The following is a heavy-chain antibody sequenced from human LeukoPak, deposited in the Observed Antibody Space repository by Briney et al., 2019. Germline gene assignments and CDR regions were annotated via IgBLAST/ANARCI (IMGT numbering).Heavy chain of an antibody. J-gene: IGHJ4*02. D-gene: IGHD3-3*01. V-gene: IGHV3-11*04. Sequence: PGGSLRLSCAASGFTFSDYYMSWIRQAPGKGLEWVSYISSSGSTIYYADSAKGRFTISRDNANNLVFLQMNSLRAEDTAVYYCARGWNYAFRFDDWGQGTLVTVSS. CDR3: ARGWNYAFRFDD. CDR1: GFTFSDYY. CDR2: ISSSGSTI.